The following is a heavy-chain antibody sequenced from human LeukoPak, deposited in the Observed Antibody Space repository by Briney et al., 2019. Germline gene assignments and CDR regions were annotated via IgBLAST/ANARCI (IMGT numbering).Heavy chain of an antibody. CDR2: ISGSGGST. D-gene: IGHD3-9*01. J-gene: IGHJ4*02. Sequence: PGGSLRLSCAASGFTFSSYAMSWVRQAPGKGLEWVSAISGSGGSTYYADSVKGRFTISRDNSKNTLSLQMNSLRAEDTAVYYCANLNYDILTGYPRRLASDYWGQGTLVTVSS. V-gene: IGHV3-23*01. CDR1: GFTFSSYA. CDR3: ANLNYDILTGYPRRLASDY.